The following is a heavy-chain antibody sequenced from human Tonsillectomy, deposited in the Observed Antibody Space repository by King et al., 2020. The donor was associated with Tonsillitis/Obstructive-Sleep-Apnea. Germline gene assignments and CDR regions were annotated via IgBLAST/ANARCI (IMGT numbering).Heavy chain of an antibody. CDR1: GYSFTSYW. Sequence: DVQLVESGAEVKKPGESLKISCKGSGYSFTSYWIGWVRQMPGKGLEWMGIIYPDDSDTRYSPSFQGQVTISADKSINTAYLQWSSLKASDTAIYYCATDSRNKRYYSYYGMDVWGQGTTVTVSS. D-gene: IGHD1/OR15-1a*01. V-gene: IGHV5-51*01. CDR3: ATDSRNKRYYSYYGMDV. J-gene: IGHJ6*02. CDR2: IYPDDSDT.